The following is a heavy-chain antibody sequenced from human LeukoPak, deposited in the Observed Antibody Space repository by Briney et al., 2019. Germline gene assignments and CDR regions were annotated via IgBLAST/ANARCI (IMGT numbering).Heavy chain of an antibody. Sequence: SQTLSLTCAISADSVSSNSATWNWIRQSPSRGLEWLGRTYYRSKWYNGYAVSVKSRITINPDKSKNQFSLQLNSVTPEDTAVYYCARATLGGGGYYVDFDYWGQGTLVTVSS. CDR1: ADSVSSNSAT. V-gene: IGHV6-1*01. D-gene: IGHD1-26*01. CDR3: ARATLGGGGYYVDFDY. CDR2: TYYRSKWYN. J-gene: IGHJ4*02.